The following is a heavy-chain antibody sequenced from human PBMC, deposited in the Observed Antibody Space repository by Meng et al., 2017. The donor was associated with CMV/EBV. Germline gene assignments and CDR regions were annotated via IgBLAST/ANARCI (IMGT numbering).Heavy chain of an antibody. D-gene: IGHD6-13*01. Sequence: GESLKISCAASEFTFSSYGMHWVRQAPGKGLEWVAFISFDARSKYYADSVKGRFTISRDNSKNTLYLQMNSLRPEDTSIYYCVKEVGFSNRWPLDYWGQGTLVTVSS. CDR3: VKEVGFSNRWPLDY. J-gene: IGHJ4*02. CDR1: EFTFSSYG. CDR2: ISFDARSK. V-gene: IGHV3-30*02.